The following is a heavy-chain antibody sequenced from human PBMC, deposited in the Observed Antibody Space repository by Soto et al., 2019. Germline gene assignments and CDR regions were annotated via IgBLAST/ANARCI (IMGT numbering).Heavy chain of an antibody. V-gene: IGHV4-61*01. CDR3: ARQLSDDLNSYYAIDV. CDR1: GGSVSIGSHY. D-gene: IGHD1-1*01. CDR2: IYHSGRT. J-gene: IGHJ3*01. Sequence: SETLSLTCAVSGGSVSIGSHYWSWIRQPPGKGLEWIANIYHSGRTNYNPSLKRRVTITVDLSKNQYSLRQDSVTAAETAGYFGARQLSDDLNSYYAIDVWGQGTMVTVSS.